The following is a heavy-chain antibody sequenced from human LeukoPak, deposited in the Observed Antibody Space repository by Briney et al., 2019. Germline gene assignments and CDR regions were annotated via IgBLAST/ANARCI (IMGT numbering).Heavy chain of an antibody. CDR1: GGSFSGYY. CDR3: ARAGPDIVAIGDTAMVRSLGNWFDP. V-gene: IGHV4-34*01. J-gene: IGHJ5*02. CDR2: INHSGST. D-gene: IGHD5-18*01. Sequence: PSETLSLTCAVYGGSFSGYYWSWIRQPPGKGLEWIGEINHSGSTNYNPSLKSRVTMSVDTSKNQFSLKLSSVTAADTAVYYCARAGPDIVAIGDTAMVRSLGNWFDPWGQGTLVTVSS.